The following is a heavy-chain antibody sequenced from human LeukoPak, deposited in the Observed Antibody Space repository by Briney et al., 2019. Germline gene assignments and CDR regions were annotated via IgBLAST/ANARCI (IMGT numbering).Heavy chain of an antibody. CDR3: ARGYSSGPDY. Sequence: SETLSLTCAVYGGSFSGYYWSWIRQPPGKGLEWIGEINHSGSTNYNPSLKSRVTISVDTSKNQFSLKLSSVTAADTAVYYCARGYSSGPDYWGQGTPVTVSS. CDR1: GGSFSGYY. V-gene: IGHV4-34*01. D-gene: IGHD6-19*01. CDR2: INHSGST. J-gene: IGHJ4*02.